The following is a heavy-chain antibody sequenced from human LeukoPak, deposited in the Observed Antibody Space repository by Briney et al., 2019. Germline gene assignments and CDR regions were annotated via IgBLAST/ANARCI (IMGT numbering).Heavy chain of an antibody. Sequence: ASVKVSCKASGYTFTSYAMNWVRQAPGQGLEWTGWINTNTGNPTYAQGFTGRFVFSLDTSVSTAYLQISSLKAEDTAVYYCAREHDSSGYYSNFDYWGQGTLVTVSS. D-gene: IGHD3-22*01. V-gene: IGHV7-4-1*02. CDR3: AREHDSSGYYSNFDY. CDR1: GYTFTSYA. CDR2: INTNTGNP. J-gene: IGHJ4*02.